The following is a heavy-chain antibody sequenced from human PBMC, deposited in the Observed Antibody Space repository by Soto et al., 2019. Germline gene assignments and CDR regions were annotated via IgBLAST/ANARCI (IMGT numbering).Heavy chain of an antibody. D-gene: IGHD1-1*01. CDR3: VRDGTKTLRDWFDP. V-gene: IGHV4-4*07. J-gene: IGHJ5*02. Sequence: PSETLSLTCTVSGASISGFYWIWIRKSAGKGLEWIGRIYATGTTDYNPSLKSRVMMSVDTSKKQFSLKLRSVTAADKAVYYCVRDGTKTLRDWFDPWGQGTSVTVSS. CDR2: IYATGTT. CDR1: GASISGFY.